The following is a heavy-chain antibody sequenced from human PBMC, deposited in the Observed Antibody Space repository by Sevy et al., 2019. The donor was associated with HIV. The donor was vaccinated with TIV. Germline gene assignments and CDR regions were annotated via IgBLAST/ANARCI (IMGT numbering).Heavy chain of an antibody. V-gene: IGHV1-24*01. CDR1: GYTLADLS. D-gene: IGHD3-22*01. CDR2: FDPEGGET. CDR3: SSAPNYYDSSSNPFDI. J-gene: IGHJ3*02. Sequence: ASVKVSCRVSGYTLADLSMHWVRQAPGKGLEWVGGFDPEGGETTDAQKFQGRVTMTEDTSTDTAYMELSGLRSEDTAVYQCSSAPNYYDSSSNPFDIWGQGTMVTVSS.